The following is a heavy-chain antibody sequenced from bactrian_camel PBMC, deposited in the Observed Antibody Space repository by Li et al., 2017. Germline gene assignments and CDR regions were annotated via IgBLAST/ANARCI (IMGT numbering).Heavy chain of an antibody. J-gene: IGHJ4*01. CDR1: GHSRGSNC. D-gene: IGHD7*01. V-gene: IGHV3S53*01. CDR2: IAGSGSP. Sequence: HVQLVESGGGSVQAGGSLRLSCVVSGHSRGSNCVGWFRQAPGKEREGVAVIAGSGSPGYADSVKGRFTISQDNGKNTVYLQMNSLKPDDSGTYYCAYESGTTPDLCRRRGPGGYFGQGTQVTVS.